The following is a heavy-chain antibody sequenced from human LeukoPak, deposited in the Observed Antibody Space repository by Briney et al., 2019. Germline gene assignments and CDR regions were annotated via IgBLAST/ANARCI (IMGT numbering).Heavy chain of an antibody. CDR1: GSSSYA. Sequence: ASVKVSCKSSGSSSYAFSWVRQAPGQGLEWMGWISVYNGDTKYAQNLQGRVTLTTDTSTSTAYMELRSLRSDDTAVYYCAREAVDIVVVVAALSPLNYFDYWGQGTLVTVSS. CDR3: AREAVDIVVVVAALSPLNYFDY. D-gene: IGHD2-15*01. J-gene: IGHJ4*02. V-gene: IGHV1-18*01. CDR2: ISVYNGDT.